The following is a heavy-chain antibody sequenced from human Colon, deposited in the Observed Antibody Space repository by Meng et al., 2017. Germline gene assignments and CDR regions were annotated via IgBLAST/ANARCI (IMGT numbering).Heavy chain of an antibody. J-gene: IGHJ4*02. CDR2: SNTDGSSP. V-gene: IGHV3-74*01. CDR1: GFTFSSYA. Sequence: LGSGGGVVAAGGALRVSCAASGFTFSSYAMSWVRQAPGKGLVWLLRSNTDGSSPDFADSVKGRFTISRDNAKNTLYLQMNSLRAEDTAVYYCTRDPDQVRGIWGQGTLVTVSS. D-gene: IGHD3-10*01. CDR3: TRDPDQVRGI.